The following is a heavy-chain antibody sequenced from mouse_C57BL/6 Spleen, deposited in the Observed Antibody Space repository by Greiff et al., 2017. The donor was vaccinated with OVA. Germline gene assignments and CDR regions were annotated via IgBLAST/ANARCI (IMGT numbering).Heavy chain of an antibody. CDR1: GYSITSCYY. CDR2: ISYDGSN. V-gene: IGHV3-6*01. D-gene: IGHD1-1*01. J-gene: IGHJ1*03. Sequence: ESGPGLVKPSQSLSLTCSVTGYSITSCYYWNWIRQFPGNQLEWMGYISYDGSNNYNPSLKNRISFTRDTSTHPFFLTLNSLTTEYAATYYCGTTVGYFDVWGTGTTVTVSS. CDR3: GTTVGYFDV.